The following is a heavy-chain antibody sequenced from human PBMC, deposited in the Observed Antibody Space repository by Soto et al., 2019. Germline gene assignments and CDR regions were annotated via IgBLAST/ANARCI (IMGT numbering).Heavy chain of an antibody. CDR1: GFSLSTSAVG. CDR3: AHLVVAGLTYYFDY. Sequence: QITLKGSGPTLEKPTQTPTLTCTFSGFSLSTSAVGVGWIRQPPGKAREWLAFIYWDDDKRYSPSLKSSLTITKDTSKNQVVLAMTNMDPVDTATYYCAHLVVAGLTYYFDYWGQGTLVTVSS. V-gene: IGHV2-5*02. CDR2: IYWDDDK. D-gene: IGHD2-15*01. J-gene: IGHJ4*02.